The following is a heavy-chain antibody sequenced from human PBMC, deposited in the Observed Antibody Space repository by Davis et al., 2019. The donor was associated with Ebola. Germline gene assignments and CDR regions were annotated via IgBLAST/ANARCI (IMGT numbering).Heavy chain of an antibody. V-gene: IGHV3-73*01. Sequence: GESPKTPCAAPGFTLSGSALHWVRQASGKGLEWVGRIRSKANSYATAYAASVKGRFTISRDDSKNTAYLQMNSLKTEDTVVYYRTLGCSSTSCPEDYWGQGTLVTVSS. CDR1: GFTLSGSA. CDR3: TLGCSSTSCPEDY. CDR2: IRSKANSYAT. J-gene: IGHJ4*02. D-gene: IGHD2-2*01.